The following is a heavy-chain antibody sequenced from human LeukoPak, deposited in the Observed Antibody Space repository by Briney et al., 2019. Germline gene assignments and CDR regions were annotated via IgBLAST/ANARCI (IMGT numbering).Heavy chain of an antibody. V-gene: IGHV4-34*01. D-gene: IGHD6-19*01. CDR3: ARDGARGYSSGWYEPGDNWFDP. Sequence: SETLSLTCAVYGGSFSGYYWSWIRQPPGKGLEWIGEINHSGSTNYNPSLKSRVTISVDTSKNQFPLKLTSVTAADTAVYYCARDGARGYSSGWYEPGDNWFDPWGQGTLVTVSS. J-gene: IGHJ5*02. CDR1: GGSFSGYY. CDR2: INHSGST.